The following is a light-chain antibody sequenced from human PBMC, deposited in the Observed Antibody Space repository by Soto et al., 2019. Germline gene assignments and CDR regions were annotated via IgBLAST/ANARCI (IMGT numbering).Light chain of an antibody. J-gene: IGKJ5*01. CDR2: GAS. CDR1: QGISSA. V-gene: IGKV1-39*01. CDR3: QQSYSTPNT. Sequence: DIQMTQSPSTLSASVGDRVTVTCRASQGISSALAWYQQNPGRAPNLLMYGASSLQSGVPSRFTGSGSGTEFTLTITSLQPGDFATYYCQQSYSTPNTFGQGTRLEIK.